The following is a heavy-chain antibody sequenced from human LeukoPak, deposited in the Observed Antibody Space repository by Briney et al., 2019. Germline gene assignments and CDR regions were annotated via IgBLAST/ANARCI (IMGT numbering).Heavy chain of an antibody. V-gene: IGHV3-30*02. CDR1: GFTFSSYG. J-gene: IGHJ5*02. D-gene: IGHD3-22*01. CDR2: IRYDGSNK. Sequence: GGSLRLSCAASGFTFSSYGMHWVRQAPGKGLEWVAFIRYDGSNKYYADSEKGRFTISRDNSKNTLYLQMNSLRAEDTAVYYCAKEADPYYYDSSGYLNWFDPWGQGTLVTVSS. CDR3: AKEADPYYYDSSGYLNWFDP.